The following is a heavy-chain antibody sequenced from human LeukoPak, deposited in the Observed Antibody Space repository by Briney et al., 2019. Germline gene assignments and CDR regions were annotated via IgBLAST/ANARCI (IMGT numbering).Heavy chain of an antibody. J-gene: IGHJ5*02. CDR1: GGSFSGYY. CDR3: ARGGYYGSGNDFRFDP. D-gene: IGHD3-10*01. Sequence: SETLSLTCAVYGGSFSGYYWSWIRQPPGKGLECIGYIHYTGSTNYNPSLKSRVTISVDTSKNQFSLKLSSVTAADTAIYYCARGGYYGSGNDFRFDPWGQGTLVTVSS. V-gene: IGHV4-59*01. CDR2: IHYTGST.